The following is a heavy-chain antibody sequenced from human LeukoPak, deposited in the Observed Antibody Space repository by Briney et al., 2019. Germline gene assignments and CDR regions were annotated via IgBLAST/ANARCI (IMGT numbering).Heavy chain of an antibody. Sequence: GGSLRLSCAASGFTFSDDYMSWIRQAPGKGLEWVSYISSSGSTIYYADSVKGRFTISRDNAKNSLYLQMNSLRAEDTAVYYCARRWEPTDAFDIWGQGTMVTVSS. V-gene: IGHV3-11*01. CDR1: GFTFSDDY. CDR3: ARRWEPTDAFDI. D-gene: IGHD4-23*01. J-gene: IGHJ3*02. CDR2: ISSSGSTI.